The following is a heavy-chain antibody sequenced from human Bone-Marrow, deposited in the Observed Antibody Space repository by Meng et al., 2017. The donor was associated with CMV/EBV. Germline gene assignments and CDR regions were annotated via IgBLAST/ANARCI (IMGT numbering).Heavy chain of an antibody. CDR2: INHSGST. Sequence: GSLRLSCAVYGGSFSGYYWSWIRQPPGKGLEWIGEINHSGSTNYNPSLKSRVTISVDTSKNQFSLKLSSVTAADTAVYYCARGRENLPDCSSTSCYRVGYYGMDVWGQGTTVTFSS. CDR1: GGSFSGYY. CDR3: ARGRENLPDCSSTSCYRVGYYGMDV. J-gene: IGHJ6*02. D-gene: IGHD2-2*02. V-gene: IGHV4-34*01.